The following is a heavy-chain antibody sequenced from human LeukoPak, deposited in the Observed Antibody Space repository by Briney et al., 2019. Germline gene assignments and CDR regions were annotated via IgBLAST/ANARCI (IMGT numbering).Heavy chain of an antibody. D-gene: IGHD3-3*01. J-gene: IGHJ4*02. CDR1: GFTFSSYG. Sequence: GRSLRLSCAASGFTFSSYGMHWVRQAPGKGLEWVAVISYDGDNKYYADSVKGRFTISRDNSKSTLYLQMNSLRAEDTAVYYCAKERGSYYDFWSGYSDYWGQGTLVTVSS. V-gene: IGHV3-30*18. CDR2: ISYDGDNK. CDR3: AKERGSYYDFWSGYSDY.